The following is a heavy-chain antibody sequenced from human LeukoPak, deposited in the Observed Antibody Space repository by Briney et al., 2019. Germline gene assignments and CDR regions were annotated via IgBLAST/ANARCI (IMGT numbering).Heavy chain of an antibody. D-gene: IGHD5-12*01. V-gene: IGHV3-7*01. Sequence: GGSLRLSCVASGFTFVSHWITWVRQAPGKGLEWVANINQDGSEKYYVDSVKGRFTISRDNAKNSLHLQMNSLRAEDAAVYYCARRYVATSAEDFDYWGQGTLVTVSS. CDR1: GFTFVSHW. CDR2: INQDGSEK. J-gene: IGHJ4*02. CDR3: ARRYVATSAEDFDY.